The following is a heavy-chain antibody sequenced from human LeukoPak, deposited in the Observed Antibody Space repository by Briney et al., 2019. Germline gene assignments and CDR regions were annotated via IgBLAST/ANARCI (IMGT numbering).Heavy chain of an antibody. Sequence: ASVKVSCKASGYTFTGYYMHWVRQAPGQGLEWMGWINPNSGGTNYAQKFQGGVTMTRDTSISTAYMELSRLRSDDTAVYYCAREGITGSSSWFWFDPWGQGTLVTVSS. CDR2: INPNSGGT. J-gene: IGHJ5*02. V-gene: IGHV1-2*02. CDR3: AREGITGSSSWFWFDP. D-gene: IGHD6-13*01. CDR1: GYTFTGYY.